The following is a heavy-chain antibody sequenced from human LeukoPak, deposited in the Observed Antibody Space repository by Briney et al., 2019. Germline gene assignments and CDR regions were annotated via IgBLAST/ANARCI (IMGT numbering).Heavy chain of an antibody. CDR2: IYYSGST. CDR1: GVPITSYY. CDR3: ARDKVPGDS. J-gene: IGHJ4*02. V-gene: IGHV4-59*01. Sequence: PSETLSLTCTVSGVPITSYYWNWLRQPPGKGLEGIGYIYYSGSTLYNPPLQSRVTISVDTSRNQFSLKLSSVTAADTAIYYCARDKVPGDSWGQGTLVTVSS.